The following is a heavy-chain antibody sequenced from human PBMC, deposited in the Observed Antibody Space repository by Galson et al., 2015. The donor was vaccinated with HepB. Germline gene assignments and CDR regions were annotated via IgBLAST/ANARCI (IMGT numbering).Heavy chain of an antibody. J-gene: IGHJ4*02. V-gene: IGHV3-23*01. CDR1: GFTFSNYA. CDR2: IRAGGGTT. D-gene: IGHD6-13*01. CDR3: ARVGGRLIAAAIDC. Sequence: SLRLSCAASGFTFSNYALTRVRQAPGKGLQWVSTIRAGGGTTYYADSVKGRLTISSDNSKNMLSLQMNSLRADDTAVYYCARVGGRLIAAAIDCWGQGTLVTVSS.